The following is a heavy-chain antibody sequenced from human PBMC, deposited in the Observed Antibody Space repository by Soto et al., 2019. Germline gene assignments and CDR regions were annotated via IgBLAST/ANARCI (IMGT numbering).Heavy chain of an antibody. J-gene: IGHJ4*02. V-gene: IGHV3-74*01. CDR3: AKDSWYFDL. CDR2: IDNSGSST. D-gene: IGHD6-13*01. Sequence: GSLRLSCEACGLKLANFWVHWVRQVPGKGLVWVSRIDNSGSSTSYADSVKGRFIISRDNAKNTVSLQMNSLRAEDTGVYYCAKDSWYFDLWRQGSLVTVSS. CDR1: GLKLANFW.